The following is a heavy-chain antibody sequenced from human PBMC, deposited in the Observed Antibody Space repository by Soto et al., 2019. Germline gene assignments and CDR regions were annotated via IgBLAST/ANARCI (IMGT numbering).Heavy chain of an antibody. CDR3: ARDRASTTGTDYYYYGMDV. Sequence: ASVKVSCKASGYTFTSYGISWVRQAPRQGLEWMGWISAYNGNTNYAQKLQGRVTMTTDTSTSTAYMELRSLRSDDTAVYYCARDRASTTGTDYYYYGMDVWGQGTTVTVSS. CDR1: GYTFTSYG. D-gene: IGHD1-1*01. V-gene: IGHV1-18*01. CDR2: ISAYNGNT. J-gene: IGHJ6*02.